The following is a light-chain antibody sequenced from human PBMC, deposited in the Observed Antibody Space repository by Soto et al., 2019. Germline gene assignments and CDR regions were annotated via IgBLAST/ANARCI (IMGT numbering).Light chain of an antibody. J-gene: IGKJ3*01. CDR2: YAS. Sequence: EVVMTQSPATLSVSPGERVTLSCRPSESVTRNLAWYHQKPGQGPSLLIYYASTRATGVPDRFTGSGSGTEFTLTISSLQSEDFGVYHCQHYSNWPPTFGPGTKVEIK. V-gene: IGKV3-15*01. CDR3: QHYSNWPPT. CDR1: ESVTRN.